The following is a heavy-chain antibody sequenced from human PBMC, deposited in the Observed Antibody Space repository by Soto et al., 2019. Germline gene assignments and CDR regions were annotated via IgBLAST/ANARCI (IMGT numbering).Heavy chain of an antibody. D-gene: IGHD6-19*01. CDR1: GFTVSSNY. CDR2: IYSGGST. Sequence: GVSLRLSCAASGFTVSSNYMSWVRQAPGKGLEWVSVIYSGGSTYYADSVKGRFTISRDNSKNTLYLQMNSLRAEDTAVYYCARHSSGWLFDYWGQGTLVTVSS. J-gene: IGHJ4*02. CDR3: ARHSSGWLFDY. V-gene: IGHV3-53*01.